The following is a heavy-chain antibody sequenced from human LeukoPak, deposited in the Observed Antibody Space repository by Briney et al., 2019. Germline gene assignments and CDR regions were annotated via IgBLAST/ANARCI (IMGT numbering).Heavy chain of an antibody. Sequence: GESLKISCEGSGYNFIDYWIGWVRQMPGKGLQWMGIIYPGDSDTRYSPSFQGQVTISADKSINTAYLQWSSLKASDSAMYYCARHFRFDVVPEAFDMWGQGTVVIVSS. CDR2: IYPGDSDT. V-gene: IGHV5-51*01. D-gene: IGHD3-10*01. CDR3: ARHFRFDVVPEAFDM. J-gene: IGHJ3*02. CDR1: GYNFIDYW.